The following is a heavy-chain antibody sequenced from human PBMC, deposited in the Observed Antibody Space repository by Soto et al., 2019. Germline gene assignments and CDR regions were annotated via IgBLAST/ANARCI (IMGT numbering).Heavy chain of an antibody. D-gene: IGHD6-6*01. V-gene: IGHV3-33*01. Sequence: PGWSLRISCASSGFTFISYGMHWVRQAPGKGLEWVAVIWYDGSNKYYADSVKGRFTISRDNSKNTLYLQMNSLRAEDTAVYYCARDRIAARPFGFDYGMDVWGQGTTVTVSS. J-gene: IGHJ6*02. CDR3: ARDRIAARPFGFDYGMDV. CDR2: IWYDGSNK. CDR1: GFTFISYG.